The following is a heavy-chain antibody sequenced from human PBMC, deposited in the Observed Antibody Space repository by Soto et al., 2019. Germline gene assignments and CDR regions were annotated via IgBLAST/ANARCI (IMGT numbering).Heavy chain of an antibody. Sequence: QVQLVQSGAEVKKPGSSEKVSCKASGGSLSNYGISWVRQAPGQGLEWMGAIIPVFGTPNYAQKFQDRVTIAADESTTTVYMEVRSLTSEDTAVYYCARGDATKIVVTTYYGMDVWGQGTTVTVSS. CDR1: GGSLSNYG. CDR2: IIPVFGTP. CDR3: ARGDATKIVVTTYYGMDV. D-gene: IGHD3-22*01. V-gene: IGHV1-69*12. J-gene: IGHJ6*02.